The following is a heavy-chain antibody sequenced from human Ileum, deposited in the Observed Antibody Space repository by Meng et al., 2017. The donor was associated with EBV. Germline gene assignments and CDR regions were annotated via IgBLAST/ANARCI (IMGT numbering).Heavy chain of an antibody. CDR3: ARGHDYGDYASDY. Sequence: QVQRQELGAGRFRRSEPLSLPCPVSGWSSSGYYWSWIRQPPGKGLEWIGEINHSGSTNYNPSLKSRVTISVDTSKNQFSLKLSSVTATDTAVYYCARGHDYGDYASDYWGQGTLVTVSS. J-gene: IGHJ4*02. CDR1: GWSSSGYY. CDR2: INHSGST. V-gene: IGHV4-34*01. D-gene: IGHD4-17*01.